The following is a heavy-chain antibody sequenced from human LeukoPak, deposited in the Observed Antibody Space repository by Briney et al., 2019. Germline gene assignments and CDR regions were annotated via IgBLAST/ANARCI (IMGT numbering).Heavy chain of an antibody. CDR1: GFTFSRYW. V-gene: IGHV3-7*01. CDR2: IKVDGSEK. D-gene: IGHD3/OR15-3a*01. CDR3: ARAQWTAFDYYYYMDV. Sequence: GGSLRLSCAVSGFTFSRYWMTWVRQAPGKGLEWVANIKVDGSEKYYVDAVKGRFTISRDNAKDSLYLQMNGLRAEDTVIYYCARAQWTAFDYYYYMDVWGKGTTVTVSS. J-gene: IGHJ6*03.